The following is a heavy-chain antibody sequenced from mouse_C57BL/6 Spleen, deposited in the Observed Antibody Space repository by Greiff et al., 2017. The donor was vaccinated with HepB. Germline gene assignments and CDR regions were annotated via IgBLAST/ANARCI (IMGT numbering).Heavy chain of an antibody. D-gene: IGHD1-1*01. Sequence: QVQLQQPGAELVMPGASVKLSCKASGYTFTSYWMHWVKQRPGQGLEWIGEIDPSDSYTNYNQKFKGKSTFTVDKSSSTAYMQLSSLTSEDSAVYYCARNYGSREDAMDYWGQGTSVTVSS. V-gene: IGHV1-69*01. CDR3: ARNYGSREDAMDY. CDR2: IDPSDSYT. J-gene: IGHJ4*01. CDR1: GYTFTSYW.